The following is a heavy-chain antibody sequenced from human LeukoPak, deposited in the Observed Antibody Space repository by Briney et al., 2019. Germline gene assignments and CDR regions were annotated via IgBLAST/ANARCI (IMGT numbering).Heavy chain of an antibody. CDR1: GFTFSDYY. Sequence: GGSLRLSCAASGFTFSDYYMTWIRQAPGKGLEWVSYISSSWTTRYYADSARGRFTISRDNAKNSLYLQMNSLRAEDTAVYYCARPKSMDTAMVYFDHWGQGTLVTVSS. CDR3: ARPKSMDTAMVYFDH. CDR2: ISSSWTTR. J-gene: IGHJ4*02. D-gene: IGHD5-18*01. V-gene: IGHV3-11*01.